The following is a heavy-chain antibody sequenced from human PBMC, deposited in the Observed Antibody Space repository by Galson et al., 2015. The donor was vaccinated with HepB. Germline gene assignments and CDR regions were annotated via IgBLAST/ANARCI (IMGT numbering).Heavy chain of an antibody. Sequence: SLRLSCAASGFTFSNYAMTWVRQAPGKGLEWVSAISGNGGSTYYAAAVKGRFTVSRDNSKNTLYLQMNSLRAEDTALYYCAKWEVNYYGSGSYYNIDAFDVWGQGTMVTVSS. D-gene: IGHD3-10*01. CDR1: GFTFSNYA. CDR3: AKWEVNYYGSGSYYNIDAFDV. CDR2: ISGNGGST. J-gene: IGHJ3*01. V-gene: IGHV3-23*01.